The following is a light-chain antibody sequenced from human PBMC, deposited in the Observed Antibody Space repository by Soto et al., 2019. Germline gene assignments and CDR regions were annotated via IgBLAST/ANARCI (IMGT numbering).Light chain of an antibody. CDR3: QQYNNWPIT. J-gene: IGKJ5*01. Sequence: EIVMTQSPATLSVSPGERATLSCRASQNVLSNLAWYQQKRGQAPRLLIYGASTRATGLPGRFSGSGSGTQFTLTISSLQSEDFAVYYCQQYNNWPITFGQGTRPEI. V-gene: IGKV3-15*01. CDR2: GAS. CDR1: QNVLSN.